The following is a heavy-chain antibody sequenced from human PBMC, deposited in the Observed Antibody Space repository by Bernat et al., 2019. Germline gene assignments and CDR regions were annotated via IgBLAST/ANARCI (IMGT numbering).Heavy chain of an antibody. Sequence: EVQLLESGGGLVQPGGSLRLSCAASGFTFSSYAMSWVRQAPGKGLEWVSAISNGGGGTYYAASVKGRFTISRYNPKNTLYLQMNSLRAEDTAVYYCAKRGTAAGTAAWSGGEYYFDYWGRGTLVTVSS. J-gene: IGHJ4*02. D-gene: IGHD6-13*01. CDR2: ISNGGGGT. CDR1: GFTFSSYA. CDR3: AKRGTAAGTAAWSGGEYYFDY. V-gene: IGHV3-23*01.